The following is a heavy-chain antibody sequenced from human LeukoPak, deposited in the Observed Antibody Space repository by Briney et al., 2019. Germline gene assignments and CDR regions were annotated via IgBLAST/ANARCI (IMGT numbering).Heavy chain of an antibody. CDR1: GYTFTGYY. J-gene: IGHJ4*02. V-gene: IGHV1-2*06. CDR2: INPNSGGT. Sequence: GASVKVSCKASGYTFTGYYMHWVRQAPGQGLEWMGRINPNSGGTNYAQKFQGRVTMTRDTSTSTVYMELSSLRSEDTAVYYCARRYYYDSSGYWDYWGQGTLVTVSS. CDR3: ARRYYYDSSGYWDY. D-gene: IGHD3-22*01.